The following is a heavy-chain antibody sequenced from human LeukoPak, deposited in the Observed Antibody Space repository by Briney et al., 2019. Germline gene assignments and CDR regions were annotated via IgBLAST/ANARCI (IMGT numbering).Heavy chain of an antibody. CDR2: IYYSGST. CDR3: ARGQRIAAAGTGSDY. J-gene: IGHJ4*02. V-gene: IGHV4-39*07. Sequence: SETLSLTCTVSGGSISSSSYYWGWIRQPPGKGLEWSGSIYYSGSTYYTPSLKSRVTISVDTSKNQFSLKLSSVTAADTAVYYCARGQRIAAAGTGSDYWGQGTLVAVSS. CDR1: GGSISSSSYY. D-gene: IGHD6-13*01.